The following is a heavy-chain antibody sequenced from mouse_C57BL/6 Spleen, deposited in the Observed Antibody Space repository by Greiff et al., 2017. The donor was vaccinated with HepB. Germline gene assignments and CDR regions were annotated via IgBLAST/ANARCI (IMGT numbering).Heavy chain of an antibody. V-gene: IGHV1-53*01. CDR1: GYTFTSYW. J-gene: IGHJ4*01. Sequence: VQLQQPGTELVKPGASVKLSCKASGYTFTSYWMHWVKQRPGQGLEWIGNINPSNGGTNYNEKFKSKATLTVDKSSSTAYMQLSSLTSEDSAVYYCARGDYDAPRPMDYWGQGTSVTVSS. D-gene: IGHD2-4*01. CDR3: ARGDYDAPRPMDY. CDR2: INPSNGGT.